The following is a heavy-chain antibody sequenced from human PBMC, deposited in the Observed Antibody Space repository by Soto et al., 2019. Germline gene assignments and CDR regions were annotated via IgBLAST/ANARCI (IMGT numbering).Heavy chain of an antibody. CDR3: ERANIGGSTGTMGY. CDR2: IWADGSNE. D-gene: IGHD3-3*01. Sequence: GGSLRLSCAASGFTFRSSPMHWVRQAPGKGPDWVALIWADGSNEFYADSVKGRFSISRDNSRDTLYLQMHSLGAEDTAGDYCERANIGGSTGTMGYWGQGTMVTV. V-gene: IGHV3-33*01. J-gene: IGHJ4*02. CDR1: GFTFRSSP.